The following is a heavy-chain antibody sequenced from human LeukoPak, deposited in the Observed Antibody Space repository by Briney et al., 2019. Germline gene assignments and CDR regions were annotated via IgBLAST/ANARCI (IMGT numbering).Heavy chain of an antibody. Sequence: PSETLSLTRAVSGGSISSGGYSWSWIRQPPGKGLEWIGYIYHSGSTYYNPSLKSRVTISVDRSKNQFSLKLSSVTAADTAVYYCARGGSGSLNWFDPWGQGTLVTVSS. J-gene: IGHJ5*02. CDR2: IYHSGST. CDR3: ARGGSGSLNWFDP. V-gene: IGHV4-30-2*01. D-gene: IGHD3-22*01. CDR1: GGSISSGGYS.